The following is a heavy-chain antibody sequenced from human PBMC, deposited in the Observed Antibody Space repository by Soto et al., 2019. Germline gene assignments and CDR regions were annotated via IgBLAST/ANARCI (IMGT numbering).Heavy chain of an antibody. D-gene: IGHD3-10*01. CDR3: ASVLRRGHYGMDV. CDR2: IYSGGST. V-gene: IGHV3-53*01. Sequence: EVQLVESGGGLIQPGGSLRLSCAASGFTVSSNYMSWVRQAPGKGLEWVSVIYSGGSTYYADSVKGRFTISRDNSKNTLYLQMNSLRAEDTAVYYCASVLRRGHYGMDVWGQGTTVTVSS. CDR1: GFTVSSNY. J-gene: IGHJ6*02.